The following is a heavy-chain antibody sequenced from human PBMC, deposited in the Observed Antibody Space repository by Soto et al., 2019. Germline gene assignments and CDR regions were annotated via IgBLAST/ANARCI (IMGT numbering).Heavy chain of an antibody. J-gene: IGHJ5*01. CDR1: GFTFSRHA. V-gene: IGHV3-30*04. CDR2: ISRDGSYI. Sequence: QVQLVESGGGEVQPGESLRLSCAASGFTFSRHAIHWVRLTPGRGLEWVLAISRDGSYIYYTDSVKGRFTVSRDNSKNTVFVQMNRLIPDDTALYFCARTRNGRVADSFDSWGQGTRVTVSS. CDR3: ARTRNGRVADSFDS. D-gene: IGHD2-21*01.